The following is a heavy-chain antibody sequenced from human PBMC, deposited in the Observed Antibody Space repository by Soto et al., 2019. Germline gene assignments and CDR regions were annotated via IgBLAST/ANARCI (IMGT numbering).Heavy chain of an antibody. D-gene: IGHD3-9*01. CDR2: TSHDERKI. CDR1: GFTFSDYA. V-gene: IGHV3-30*02. CDR3: AKDRSYDILTGYFGGFDI. Sequence: GGSLRLSCAASGFTFSDYAMDWVRQAPGKGLEWVALTSHDERKISYADSVKGRFTISRGNSEKTLYLQMNSLRAEDTAVYSCAKDRSYDILTGYFGGFDIWGQGTMVTVSS. J-gene: IGHJ3*02.